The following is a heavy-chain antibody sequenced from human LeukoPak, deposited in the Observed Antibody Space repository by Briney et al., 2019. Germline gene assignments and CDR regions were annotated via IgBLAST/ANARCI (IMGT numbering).Heavy chain of an antibody. CDR2: ISFDGSNK. CDR1: GFALNTYT. V-gene: IGHV3-30*04. J-gene: IGHJ4*02. CDR3: TNGWDV. Sequence: PGRSLRLSCAASGFALNTYTVHWVRQGPGKGLDWVAVISFDGSNKYYADSVKGRFTISRDNSRNTLYLQMNSLRAEDTAVCYCTNGWDVWGQGTLVTVSS. D-gene: IGHD6-19*01.